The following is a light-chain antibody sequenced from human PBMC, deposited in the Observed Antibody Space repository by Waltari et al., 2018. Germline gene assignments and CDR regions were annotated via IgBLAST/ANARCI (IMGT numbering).Light chain of an antibody. CDR1: SSDVGSNNR. Sequence: QSALTQPASVSGSPGQSITISCTGTSSDVGSNNRVSLYQQHQGQAPKVVIYEGSERPSGISNRFSGSKSGITASLTISGLQPEDEADYYCCSYAGSGTFVVFGGGTKLTVL. CDR3: CSYAGSGTFVV. CDR2: EGS. V-gene: IGLV2-23*03. J-gene: IGLJ2*01.